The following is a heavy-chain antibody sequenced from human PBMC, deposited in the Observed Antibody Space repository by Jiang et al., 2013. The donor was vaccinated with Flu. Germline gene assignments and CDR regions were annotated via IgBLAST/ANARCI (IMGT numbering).Heavy chain of an antibody. V-gene: IGHV4-30-2*01. J-gene: IGHJ4*02. CDR1: GGSISSGGHS. CDR2: FYQSGST. Sequence: GSGLVKPSQTLSLTCAVSGGSISSGGHSWSWIRQPPGKGPEWMGYFYQSGSTYYNPSLKSRVTISVDRSKNQFSLKLSSVTAADTAVYYCARGGGYSGYDLWGQGTLV. CDR3: ARGGGYSGYDL. D-gene: IGHD5-12*01.